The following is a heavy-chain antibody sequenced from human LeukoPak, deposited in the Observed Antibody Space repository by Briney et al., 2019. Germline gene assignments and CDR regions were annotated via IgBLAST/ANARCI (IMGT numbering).Heavy chain of an antibody. D-gene: IGHD2-15*01. CDR3: ARAMVAAARLGYGMDV. Sequence: GRSLRLSCAASGFTFSSYAMHWVRQAPGKGLEWVAVISYDGSNKYYADSVKGRFTISRDNSKNTLYLQMNSLRAEDTAVYYCARAMVAAARLGYGMDVWGQGTTVTVS. V-gene: IGHV3-30*04. CDR2: ISYDGSNK. CDR1: GFTFSSYA. J-gene: IGHJ6*02.